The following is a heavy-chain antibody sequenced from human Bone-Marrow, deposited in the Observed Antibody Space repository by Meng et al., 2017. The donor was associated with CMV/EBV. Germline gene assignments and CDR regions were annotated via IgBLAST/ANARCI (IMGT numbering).Heavy chain of an antibody. D-gene: IGHD2-8*02. CDR3: ARGIILVASGSHHYYGLDF. J-gene: IGHJ6*02. CDR1: GGSISSSSYY. CDR2: IYYSGST. V-gene: IGHV4-39*07. Sequence: SETLSPTCTASGGSISSSSYYWGWIRQPPGKGLEWIGNIYYSGSTYYNPSLKSRVTISVDTSKNQFSLKLNSVTPADTAVYYGARGIILVASGSHHYYGLDFWGQGTMVTVSS.